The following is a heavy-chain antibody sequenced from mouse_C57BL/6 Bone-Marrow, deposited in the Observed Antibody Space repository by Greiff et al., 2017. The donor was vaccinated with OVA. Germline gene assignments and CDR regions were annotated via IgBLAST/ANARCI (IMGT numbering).Heavy chain of an antibody. CDR2: IDPENGDT. V-gene: IGHV14-4*01. Sequence: VQLQQSGAELVRPGASVKLSCTASGFNIKDDYMHWVKQRPEQGLEWIGWIDPENGDTEYASKFQGKATIPADTSSNTAYQHLSSLTSEDNAVYDGTQGTKGYFDVWGTGTTVTVSA. CDR1: GFNIKDDY. CDR3: TQGTKGYFDV. J-gene: IGHJ1*03. D-gene: IGHD1-1*01.